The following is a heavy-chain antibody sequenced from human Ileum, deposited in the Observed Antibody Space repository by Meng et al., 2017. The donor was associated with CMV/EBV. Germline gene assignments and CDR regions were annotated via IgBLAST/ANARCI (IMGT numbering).Heavy chain of an antibody. Sequence: GGSLRLSCAASGFSFSDYSMNWVRQAPGRGLEWVSYIRRDSSAVYYADPVKGRFTISRDNAKNSLYLQMNSLRAEDTAVYYCANLFGSSWESDYWGQGTLVTVSS. CDR2: IRRDSSAV. CDR1: GFSFSDYS. CDR3: ANLFGSSWESDY. V-gene: IGHV3-48*04. D-gene: IGHD6-13*01. J-gene: IGHJ4*02.